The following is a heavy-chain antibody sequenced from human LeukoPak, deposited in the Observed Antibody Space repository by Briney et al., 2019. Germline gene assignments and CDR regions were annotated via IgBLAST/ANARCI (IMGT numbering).Heavy chain of an antibody. CDR1: GGSTSTYY. J-gene: IGHJ5*02. V-gene: IGHV4-34*01. CDR2: INHSGST. D-gene: IGHD3-9*01. Sequence: SETLSLTCTVSGGSTSTYYWSWIRQPPGKGLEWIGEINHSGSTNYNPSLKSRVTISVDTSKNQFSLKLSSVTAADTAVYYCARGVLRYFDWLLYVDWFDPWGQGTLVTVSS. CDR3: ARGVLRYFDWLLYVDWFDP.